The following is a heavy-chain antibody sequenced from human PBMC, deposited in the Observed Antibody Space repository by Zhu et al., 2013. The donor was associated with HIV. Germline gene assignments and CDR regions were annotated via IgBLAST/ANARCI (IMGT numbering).Heavy chain of an antibody. CDR1: GYTFTSYY. V-gene: IGHV1-46*01. D-gene: IGHD6-19*01. Sequence: QVQLVQSGAEVKKPGASVKVSCKASGYTFTSYYMHWVRQAPGQGLEWMGIINPSGGSTSYAQKFQGRVTMTRDTSTSTVYMELSSLRSEDTAVYYCASGWQWRRDFDYVGPGNPGHRLL. CDR2: INPSGGST. CDR3: ASGWQWRRDFDY. J-gene: IGHJ4*02.